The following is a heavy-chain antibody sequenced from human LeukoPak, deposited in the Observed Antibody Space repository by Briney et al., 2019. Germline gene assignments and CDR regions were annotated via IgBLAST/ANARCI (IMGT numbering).Heavy chain of an antibody. CDR3: AREYLLSPLFSGYYTSAFDI. D-gene: IGHD3-3*01. CDR1: GFTFRSYW. J-gene: IGHJ3*02. V-gene: IGHV3-7*01. Sequence: PGGSLRLSCAASGFTFRSYWMSWVRQAPGKGLEWVANINQGGSVKYYVDSVKGRFTISRDNAKNSLYLQMNSLRAEDTAVYYCAREYLLSPLFSGYYTSAFDIWGQGTMVTVSS. CDR2: INQGGSVK.